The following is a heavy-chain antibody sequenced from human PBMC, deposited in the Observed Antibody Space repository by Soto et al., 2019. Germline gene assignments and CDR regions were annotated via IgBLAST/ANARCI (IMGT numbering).Heavy chain of an antibody. V-gene: IGHV3-23*01. D-gene: IGHD6-19*01. CDR3: ARSFTGWYYFDS. CDR1: GFTFSSCA. Sequence: EVQLLESGGGLVQPGGSLRLSCAASGFTFSSCAMSWVRQAPGKGLEWVSAISGSGGMTYYADSVKGRFSISRDNSKNTLYLQMNSLRADDTAVYYCARSFTGWYYFDSWGQGTLGTVSS. J-gene: IGHJ4*02. CDR2: ISGSGGMT.